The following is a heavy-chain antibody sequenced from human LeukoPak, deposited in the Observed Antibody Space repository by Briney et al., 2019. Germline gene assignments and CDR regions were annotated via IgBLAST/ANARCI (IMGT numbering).Heavy chain of an antibody. J-gene: IGHJ6*02. CDR2: ISAYNGNT. CDR3: ARGRYCSGGSCYYGYYYGMDV. D-gene: IGHD2-15*01. Sequence: PVASVKVSCKASGYTFTSYGISWVRQAPGQGLEWMGWISAYNGNTNYAQKLQGRVTMTTDTSTSTAYMELRSLRSDDTAVYYCARGRYCSGGSCYYGYYYGMDVWGQGTTVTVSS. V-gene: IGHV1-18*01. CDR1: GYTFTSYG.